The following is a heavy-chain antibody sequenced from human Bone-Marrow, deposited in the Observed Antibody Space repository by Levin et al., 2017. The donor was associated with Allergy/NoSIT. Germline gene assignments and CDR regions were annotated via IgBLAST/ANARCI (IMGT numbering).Heavy chain of an antibody. CDR3: ASRGPNWGFFDP. CDR1: GFTFSSSA. Sequence: GGSLRLSCAASGFTFSSSAMGWVRQAPGKGLEWVSAISASGSNTYNSDSVKGRFTISRDNSKNTLYLQMNSLRAEDTAVYYCASRGPNWGFFDPWGQGTLVTVSS. CDR2: ISASGSNT. D-gene: IGHD7-27*01. J-gene: IGHJ5*02. V-gene: IGHV3-23*01.